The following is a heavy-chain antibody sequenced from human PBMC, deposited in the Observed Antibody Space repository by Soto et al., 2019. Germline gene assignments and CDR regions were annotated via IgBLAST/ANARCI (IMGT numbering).Heavy chain of an antibody. D-gene: IGHD1-26*01. CDR2: INSDVSST. Sequence: EVQLVESGGGLVQPGGSLRLSCAASGFTFSSYWMHWVRQAPGKGLVWVSRINSDVSSTSYADSVKGRFTISRDNAKNTVYLQMNSLRAEDTAVYYCARGGSPNWYFDLWGRGTLVTVSS. J-gene: IGHJ2*01. CDR1: GFTFSSYW. V-gene: IGHV3-74*01. CDR3: ARGGSPNWYFDL.